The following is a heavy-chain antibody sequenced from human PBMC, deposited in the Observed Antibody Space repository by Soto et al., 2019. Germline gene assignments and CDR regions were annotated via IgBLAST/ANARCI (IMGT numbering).Heavy chain of an antibody. CDR3: ARDTMVRGVIITRWFDP. CDR1: GGSISSSPYF. CDR2: ISYSGST. D-gene: IGHD3-10*01. Sequence: SETLSLTCTVSGGSISSSPYFWGWIRQPPGKGLEWIAYISYSGSTYYNPSLKSRVTISVDTSKNQFSLKLSSVTAADTAVYYCARDTMVRGVIITRWFDPWGQGTLVTVSS. J-gene: IGHJ5*02. V-gene: IGHV4-39*07.